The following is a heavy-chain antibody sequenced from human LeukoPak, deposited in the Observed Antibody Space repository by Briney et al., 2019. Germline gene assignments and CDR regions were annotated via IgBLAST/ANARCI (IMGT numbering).Heavy chain of an antibody. V-gene: IGHV4-34*01. Sequence: SETLSLTCAVYGGSLSGYYWSWIRQPPGKGLEWIGEINHSGSTNYNPSLKSRVTISVDTSKNQFSLKLSSVTAADTAVYYCARGRPQWYSGSHNWFDPWGQGTLVTVSS. CDR1: GGSLSGYY. CDR2: INHSGST. CDR3: ARGRPQWYSGSHNWFDP. J-gene: IGHJ5*02. D-gene: IGHD1-26*01.